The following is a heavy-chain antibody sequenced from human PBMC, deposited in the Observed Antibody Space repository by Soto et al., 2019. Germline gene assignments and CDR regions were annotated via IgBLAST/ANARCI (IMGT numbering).Heavy chain of an antibody. Sequence: PSETLSLTCAVYGGSFSGYYWSWIRQPPGKGLEWIGEINHSGSSNYNPSLKSRVTISVDTSKNQFSLKLSSVTAADTAVYYCARTLRRGPPFDYWGQGTLVTVSS. J-gene: IGHJ4*02. CDR2: INHSGSS. D-gene: IGHD3-10*01. V-gene: IGHV4-34*01. CDR3: ARTLRRGPPFDY. CDR1: GGSFSGYY.